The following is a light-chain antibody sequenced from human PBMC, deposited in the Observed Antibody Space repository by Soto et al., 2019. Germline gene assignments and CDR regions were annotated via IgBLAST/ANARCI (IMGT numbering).Light chain of an antibody. CDR3: QSYHSSLSAVV. J-gene: IGLJ3*02. CDR2: GNS. Sequence: HSVLTQPPSVSGAPGQRVTISCTGSSSNIGADYDVHWYQQLPGTAPKLLIYGNSNRPSGVPDRFSGSKSGTSASLAITGLQAEDEADYYCQSYHSSLSAVVFGGGTKLTVL. V-gene: IGLV1-40*01. CDR1: SSNIGADYD.